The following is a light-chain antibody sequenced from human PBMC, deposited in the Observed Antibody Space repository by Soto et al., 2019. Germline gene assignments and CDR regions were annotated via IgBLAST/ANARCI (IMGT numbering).Light chain of an antibody. Sequence: AIRLTQSPSSFSASTGERVTLTCRASQGISSYLAWYQQKPGKAPKFLIYAASTLQSGVPSRFTGSGSGTDFTLTITSLQPEDFATYYCLQVNSFPLSFGGGTKVDI. J-gene: IGKJ4*01. V-gene: IGKV1-8*01. CDR1: QGISSY. CDR2: AAS. CDR3: LQVNSFPLS.